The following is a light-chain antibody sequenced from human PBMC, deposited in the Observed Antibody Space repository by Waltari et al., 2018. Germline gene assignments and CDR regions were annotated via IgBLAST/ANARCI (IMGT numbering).Light chain of an antibody. CDR2: GAS. CDR3: QHYVRLPVT. CDR1: QSVGMT. V-gene: IGKV3-20*01. Sequence: EIVLTQSPGTLSLSPGARAILSCRASQSVGMTLAWYQQKPGQAPRLLIYGASNMATGIPDRFSGSGSGTDFSLTISRLEPEDFSVYYCQHYVRLPVTFGQGTRVEI. J-gene: IGKJ1*01.